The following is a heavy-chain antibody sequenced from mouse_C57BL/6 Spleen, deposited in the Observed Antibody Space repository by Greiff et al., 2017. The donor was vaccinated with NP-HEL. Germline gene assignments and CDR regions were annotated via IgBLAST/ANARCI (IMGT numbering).Heavy chain of an antibody. J-gene: IGHJ4*01. CDR2: IDPSDSYT. D-gene: IGHD1-1*01. CDR1: GYTFTSYW. Sequence: VQLQQPGAELVMPGASVKLSCKASGYTFTSYWMHWVKQRPGQGLEWIGEIDPSDSYTNYNQKFKGKSTLTVDKSSSTAYMQLSSLTSEDSAVYDCARRLSYDGSAMDYWGQGTSVTVSS. V-gene: IGHV1-69*01. CDR3: ARRLSYDGSAMDY.